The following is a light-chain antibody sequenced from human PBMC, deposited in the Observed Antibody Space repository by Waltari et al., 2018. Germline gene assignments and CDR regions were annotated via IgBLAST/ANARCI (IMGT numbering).Light chain of an antibody. CDR2: GAS. J-gene: IGKJ4*01. CDR3: QQYDISPLT. V-gene: IGKV3-20*01. CDR1: QTVRTTY. Sequence: EIVLTQSPGTLSLSPGERATISCRASQTVRTTYLAWYQQKPGQAPTLLIYGASSRATGIPDRFSGSGSGPDFSLTISSLEPEDFAVYYCQQYDISPLTFGGGTKVEIK.